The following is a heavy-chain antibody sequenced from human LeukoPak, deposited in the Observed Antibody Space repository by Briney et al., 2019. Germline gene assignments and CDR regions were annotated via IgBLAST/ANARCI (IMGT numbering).Heavy chain of an antibody. J-gene: IGHJ4*02. V-gene: IGHV1-46*01. Sequence: ASVKVSCKASGYTFTSYYMHWVRQAPGQGLEWMGIINPSGGSTTYAQKFRGRLTMTRDMSTSTVYMELSSLRSEDTAVYYCARGSRPVYNLLTGKRYFDYWGQGTLLIVSS. CDR2: INPSGGST. D-gene: IGHD3-9*01. CDR3: ARGSRPVYNLLTGKRYFDY. CDR1: GYTFTSYY.